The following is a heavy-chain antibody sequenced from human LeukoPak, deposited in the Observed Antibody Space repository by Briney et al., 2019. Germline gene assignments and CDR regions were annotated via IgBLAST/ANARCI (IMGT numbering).Heavy chain of an antibody. V-gene: IGHV1-18*01. D-gene: IGHD3-22*01. CDR2: ISGKNGNT. Sequence: ASVKVSCKASGYIFISYGISWVRQVPGQGLEWMGWISGKNGNTIYAQKFQGRVTMTTDTSTSTAYMELRSLRPDDTAVYYCARDPSGDVVVITGDAFDVWGQGTMVTVSS. CDR3: ARDPSGDVVVITGDAFDV. CDR1: GYIFISYG. J-gene: IGHJ3*01.